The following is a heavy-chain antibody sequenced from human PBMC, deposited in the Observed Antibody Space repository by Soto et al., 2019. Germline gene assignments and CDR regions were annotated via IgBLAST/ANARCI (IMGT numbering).Heavy chain of an antibody. CDR2: IHYSGTT. CDR1: GGSISTTDSY. Sequence: LSLTCSVAGGSISTTDSYWNWTRQTPGKGLEWIGSIHYSGTTYYTTSLKSRVTISVDTSKNQFSLKLSSVTAADTAVYFCARDYYDNGNWFDSWGQGTQVTVSS. J-gene: IGHJ5*01. V-gene: IGHV4-39*02. D-gene: IGHD3-22*01. CDR3: ARDYYDNGNWFDS.